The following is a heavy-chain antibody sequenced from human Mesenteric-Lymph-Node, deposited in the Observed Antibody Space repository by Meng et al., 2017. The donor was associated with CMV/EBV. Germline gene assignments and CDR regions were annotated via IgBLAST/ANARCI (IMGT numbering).Heavy chain of an antibody. CDR3: ARDSVGLDP. V-gene: IGHV3-30-3*01. Sequence: LSLTCAASGFTFSSYAMHWVRQAPGKGLEWVAVISYDGSNKYYADSVKGRFTISRDNSKNTLYLQMNSLRAEDTAVYYCARDSVGLDPWGQGTLVTVSS. D-gene: IGHD1-26*01. J-gene: IGHJ5*02. CDR2: ISYDGSNK. CDR1: GFTFSSYA.